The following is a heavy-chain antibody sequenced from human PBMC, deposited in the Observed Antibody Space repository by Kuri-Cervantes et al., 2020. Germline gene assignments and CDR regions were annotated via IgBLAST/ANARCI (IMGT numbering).Heavy chain of an antibody. D-gene: IGHD1-26*01. CDR2: IASNGNNK. Sequence: GESLKISCAASGFTFSRDSMHWVRQAPGKGPEWVSVIASNGNNKYYADSVRGRFTISRDNFKNTVYLQMNSLRPEDTAVYYCVTGETPRGYYQSYMDVWGKGTTVTVSS. J-gene: IGHJ6*03. CDR3: VTGETPRGYYQSYMDV. V-gene: IGHV3-30*01. CDR1: GFTFSRDS.